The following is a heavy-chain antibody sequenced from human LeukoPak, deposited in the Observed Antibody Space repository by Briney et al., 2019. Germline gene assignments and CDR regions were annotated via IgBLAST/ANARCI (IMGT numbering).Heavy chain of an antibody. J-gene: IGHJ4*02. CDR2: INHSGST. Sequence: SETLSLTCAVYGGSFSGYYWSWIRQPPGKGLEWIGEINHSGSTNYNPSLKSRVTISVDTSKNQFSLKLSSVTAADTAVYYCARGRGYGGNVRKFDYWGQGTLVTVSS. D-gene: IGHD4-23*01. CDR1: GGSFSGYY. CDR3: ARGRGYGGNVRKFDY. V-gene: IGHV4-34*01.